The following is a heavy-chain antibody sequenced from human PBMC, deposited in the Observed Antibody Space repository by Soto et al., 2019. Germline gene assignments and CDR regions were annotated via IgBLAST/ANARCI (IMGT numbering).Heavy chain of an antibody. J-gene: IGHJ6*02. V-gene: IGHV1-69*06. D-gene: IGHD2-2*01. CDR1: GGTFSSYA. CDR3: ARGYCSSTSCQAPYYYYYGMDV. CDR2: IIPIFGTA. Sequence: GASVKVSCKASGGTFSSYAISWVRQPPGQGLEWMGGIIPIFGTANYAQKFQGRVTITADKSTSTAYMELSSLRSEDTAVYYCARGYCSSTSCQAPYYYYYGMDVWGQGTTVTVSS.